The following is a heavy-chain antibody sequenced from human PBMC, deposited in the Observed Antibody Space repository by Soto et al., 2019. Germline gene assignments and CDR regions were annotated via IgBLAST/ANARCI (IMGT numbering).Heavy chain of an antibody. CDR3: ARGRYVPLPGY. J-gene: IGHJ4*01. V-gene: IGHV3-30-3*01. CDR1: GFTFSSYA. D-gene: IGHD1-20*01. Sequence: QVQLVESGGGVVQPGRSLRLSCAASGFTFSSYAMNCVRPAPGKGLEWVAVISYDGSNKYYAESVKGRVTISRASSKNTLYLQMNSLRTEDTAVCYCARGRYVPLPGYSGDRTLVAVA. CDR2: ISYDGSNK.